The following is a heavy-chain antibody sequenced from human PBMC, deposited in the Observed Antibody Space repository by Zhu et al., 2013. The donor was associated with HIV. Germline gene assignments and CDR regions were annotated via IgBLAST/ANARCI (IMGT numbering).Heavy chain of an antibody. V-gene: IGHV1-2*02. D-gene: IGHD2-2*01. CDR3: ARVPSRYQLEGGL. CDR1: GYTLTDHY. J-gene: IGHJ2*01. CDR2: IIPQSGDA. Sequence: QVQLVQSGAEVKKPGASVKVSCKASGYTLTDHYMHWVRQAPGQGLEWMGWIIPQSGDAIYAQKFQGRVTMTRDTSISTVYMELSSLRTDDTAVYYCARVPSRYQLEGGLWGRGTLVTVSS.